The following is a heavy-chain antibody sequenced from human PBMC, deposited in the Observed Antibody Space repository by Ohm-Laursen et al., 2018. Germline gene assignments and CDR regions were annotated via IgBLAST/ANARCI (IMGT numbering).Heavy chain of an antibody. D-gene: IGHD1-14*01. CDR2: LSYSGST. CDR1: GGSISSYY. V-gene: IGHV4-59*01. CDR3: AKLKTNLDWYFDL. Sequence: SETLSLTCTVSGGSISSYYWSWIRQPPGKGLEYIGYLSYSGSTNYNPSLKSRVTISLDTSKNQLSLKVTSVTAADTAIYYCAKLKTNLDWYFDLWGRGTLVTVSS. J-gene: IGHJ2*01.